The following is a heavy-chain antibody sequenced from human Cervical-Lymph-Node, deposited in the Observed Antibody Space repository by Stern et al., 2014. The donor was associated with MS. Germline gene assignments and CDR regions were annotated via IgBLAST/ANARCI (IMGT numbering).Heavy chain of an antibody. CDR1: GYPFTKYD. D-gene: IGHD3-16*01. J-gene: IGHJ6*02. Sequence: QVQLVQSGAEVKKPGASAHVSCKASGYPFTKYDIHWLRQAPGQRLPWMGWIYGGTGNTKYAQTVQGIVTCTQDTAATTAYMEVRRLRSDDTAVYYCARATHYDPQPRDFYYGMDVWGQGTTVIVSS. CDR3: ARATHYDPQPRDFYYGMDV. V-gene: IGHV1-3*01. CDR2: IYGGTGNT.